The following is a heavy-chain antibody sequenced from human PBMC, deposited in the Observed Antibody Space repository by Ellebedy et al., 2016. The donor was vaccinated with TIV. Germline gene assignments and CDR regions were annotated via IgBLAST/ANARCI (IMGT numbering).Heavy chain of an antibody. CDR1: GFSFDAYA. CDR3: AKGSTASLITCVDY. CDR2: ISWNSGTI. V-gene: IGHV3-9*01. D-gene: IGHD5-18*01. Sequence: SLKISCAASGFSFDAYAMHWVRQAPGKGLEWVSGISWNSGTIDYADSVKGRFTISRDNAKKYLYLQMNSLRTEDSALYYCAKGSTASLITCVDYWGQGTLVTVSS. J-gene: IGHJ4*02.